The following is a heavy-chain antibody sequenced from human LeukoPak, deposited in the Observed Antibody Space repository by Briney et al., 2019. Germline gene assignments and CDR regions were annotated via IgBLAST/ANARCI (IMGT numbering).Heavy chain of an antibody. Sequence: PGGSLRLSCAASGFTFSSYCMSWVRQVPGKGLEWVSGINWNSGRIGYADSVKGRFTISRDNAKNSLYLQMNSLRAEDTALYYCARGYCSSGSCYSPAFDYWGQGTLVTVSS. CDR1: GFTFSSYC. D-gene: IGHD2-15*01. J-gene: IGHJ4*02. V-gene: IGHV3-20*04. CDR3: ARGYCSSGSCYSPAFDY. CDR2: INWNSGRI.